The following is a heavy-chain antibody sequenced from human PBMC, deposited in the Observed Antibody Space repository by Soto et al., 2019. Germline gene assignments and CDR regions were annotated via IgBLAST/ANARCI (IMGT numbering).Heavy chain of an antibody. CDR3: ASQGGSYYYYYGMDV. J-gene: IGHJ6*02. CDR2: MNPNSGNT. V-gene: IGHV1-8*01. D-gene: IGHD1-26*01. Sequence: ASVKVSCKASGYTFTSYDINWGRQATGQGLEWMGWMNPNSGNTGYAQKFQGRVTMTRNTSISTAYMELSSLRSEDTAVYYCASQGGSYYYYYGMDVWGQGTTVTVSS. CDR1: GYTFTSYD.